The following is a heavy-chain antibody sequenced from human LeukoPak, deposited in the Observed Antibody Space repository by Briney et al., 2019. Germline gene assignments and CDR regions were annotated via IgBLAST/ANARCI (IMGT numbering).Heavy chain of an antibody. CDR1: GGSISSSSYY. Sequence: SETLSLTCTVSGGSISSSSYYWGWIRQPPGKGLGWIGSIYYSGSTYYNPSLKSRVTISVDTSKNQFSLKLSSVTAADTAVYYCAIASSVLDAFDIWGQGTMVTVSS. CDR3: AIASSVLDAFDI. D-gene: IGHD3-22*01. CDR2: IYYSGST. V-gene: IGHV4-39*07. J-gene: IGHJ3*02.